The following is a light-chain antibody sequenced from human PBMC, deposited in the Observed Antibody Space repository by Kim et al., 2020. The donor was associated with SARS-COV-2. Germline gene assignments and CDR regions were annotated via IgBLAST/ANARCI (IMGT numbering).Light chain of an antibody. Sequence: SITIPCTGTSSDIDGYKYVSWYQQHPGKAPNLVIYEVDNRPSGVSIRFSGSKSGNTASLTISGLQAEDEADYYCSSYIRGSTNYVFGTGTKVTVL. CDR2: EVD. CDR1: SSDIDGYKY. CDR3: SSYIRGSTNYV. J-gene: IGLJ1*01. V-gene: IGLV2-14*01.